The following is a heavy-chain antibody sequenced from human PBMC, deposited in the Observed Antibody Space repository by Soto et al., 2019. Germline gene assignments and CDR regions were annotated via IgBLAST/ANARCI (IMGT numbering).Heavy chain of an antibody. J-gene: IGHJ6*02. CDR2: IKQDGSEK. D-gene: IGHD3-3*01. V-gene: IGHV3-7*01. CDR1: GFTFSSYW. CDR3: ARDRYSYYDFWSGSLPYYYYGMDV. Sequence: HPGGSLRRSCAASGFTFSSYWMSWVRQAPGKGLEWVANIKQDGSEKYYVDSVKGRFTISRDNAKSSLYLQMNSLRAEDTAVYYCARDRYSYYDFWSGSLPYYYYGMDVWGQGTTVTVSS.